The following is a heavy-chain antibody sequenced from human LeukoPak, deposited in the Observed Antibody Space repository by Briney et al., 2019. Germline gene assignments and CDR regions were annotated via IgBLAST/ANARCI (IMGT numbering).Heavy chain of an antibody. Sequence: PGGSLGLSCAGSGFTFSNYGIHWVRQAPGKGLEWVAFIRYDGSNKYYADSVKGRFTISRDYSKNTLSLQMNSLRAEDTAVYYCAKDRDPYYDILTGQDYWGLGTLVTVSS. D-gene: IGHD3-9*01. CDR2: IRYDGSNK. CDR3: AKDRDPYYDILTGQDY. CDR1: GFTFSNYG. J-gene: IGHJ4*02. V-gene: IGHV3-30*02.